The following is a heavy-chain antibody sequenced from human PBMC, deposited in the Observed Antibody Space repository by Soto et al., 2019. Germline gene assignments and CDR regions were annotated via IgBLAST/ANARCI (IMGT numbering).Heavy chain of an antibody. CDR2: IYYSGST. D-gene: IGHD2-15*01. CDR3: ARAVGYCSGGSCYSSFLEFDY. CDR1: GGSISSYY. V-gene: IGHV4-59*01. J-gene: IGHJ4*02. Sequence: SETLSLTCTVSGGSISSYYWSWIRQPPGKGLEWIGYIYYSGSTNYNPSLKSRVTISVDTSKNQFSLKLSSVTAADTAVYYCARAVGYCSGGSCYSSFLEFDYWGQGTLVTVSS.